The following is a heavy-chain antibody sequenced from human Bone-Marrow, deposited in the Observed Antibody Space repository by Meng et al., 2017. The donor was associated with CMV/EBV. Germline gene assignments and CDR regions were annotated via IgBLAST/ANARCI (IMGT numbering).Heavy chain of an antibody. V-gene: IGHV4-39*07. J-gene: IGHJ5*02. D-gene: IGHD3-9*01. CDR2: IYYSGST. CDR1: GGSISSSSYY. Sequence: SETLSLTCTVSGGSISSSSYYWGWIRQPPGKGLEWIGSIYYSGSTYHNPSLKSRVTISVDTSKNQFSLKLSSVTAADTAVYYCARGVRYFDWLLWGNWFDPWGQGTLVTVSS. CDR3: ARGVRYFDWLLWGNWFDP.